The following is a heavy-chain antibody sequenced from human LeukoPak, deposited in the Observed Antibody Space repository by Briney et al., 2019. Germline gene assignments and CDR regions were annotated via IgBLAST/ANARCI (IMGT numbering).Heavy chain of an antibody. J-gene: IGHJ4*02. CDR3: AKPTEAVVVIPPDY. V-gene: IGHV3-23*01. CDR1: GFTFSSYA. Sequence: QAGGSLRLSCAASGFTFSSYAMSWVRQAPGRGLEWVSAISGSGGSTYSADSVKGRFTISRDNSKNTLYLQMNSLRAEDTAVYYCAKPTEAVVVIPPDYWGQGTLVTVSS. D-gene: IGHD3-22*01. CDR2: ISGSGGST.